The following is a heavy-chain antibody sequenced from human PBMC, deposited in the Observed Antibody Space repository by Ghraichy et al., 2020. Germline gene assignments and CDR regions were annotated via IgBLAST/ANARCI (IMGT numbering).Heavy chain of an antibody. J-gene: IGHJ4*02. CDR3: ARDNEQWLGVGYFDY. V-gene: IGHV3-48*02. D-gene: IGHD6-19*01. Sequence: GGSLRLSCAASGFTFSSYSMNWVRQAPGKGLEWVSYISSSSSTIYYADSVKGRFTISRDNAKNSLYLQMNSLRDEDTAVYYCARDNEQWLGVGYFDYWGQGTLVTVSS. CDR1: GFTFSSYS. CDR2: ISSSSSTI.